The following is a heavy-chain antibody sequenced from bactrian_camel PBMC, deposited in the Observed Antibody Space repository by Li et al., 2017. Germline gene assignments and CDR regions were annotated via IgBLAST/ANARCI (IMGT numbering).Heavy chain of an antibody. Sequence: DVQLVESGGGLVQPGGSLRLSCAASGFIASSYAMVWVRQAPGEGLEWVSTINRAGDNTYYVDSVKGRFTGSRDNAKNTVYLQMTSLQPEDSAMYYCAAALNQFRRAAGGDYWGQGTQVTVS. CDR2: INRAGDNT. CDR1: GFIASSYA. J-gene: IGHJ4*01. CDR3: AAALNQFRRAAGGDY. D-gene: IGHD1*01. V-gene: IGHV3S40*01.